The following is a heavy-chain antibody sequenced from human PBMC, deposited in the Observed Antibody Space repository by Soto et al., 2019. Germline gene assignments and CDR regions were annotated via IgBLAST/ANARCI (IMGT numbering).Heavy chain of an antibody. Sequence: PGESLKISCTVSGYSFTSYWISWVRQMPGKGLEWMGRIDPSDSYTNYSPSFQGHVTISADKSISTAYLQWSSLKASDTAMYYCARRPRAAAGNYLYYGMDVWGQGTTVTVSS. V-gene: IGHV5-10-1*01. D-gene: IGHD6-25*01. CDR1: GYSFTSYW. CDR3: ARRPRAAAGNYLYYGMDV. CDR2: IDPSDSYT. J-gene: IGHJ6*02.